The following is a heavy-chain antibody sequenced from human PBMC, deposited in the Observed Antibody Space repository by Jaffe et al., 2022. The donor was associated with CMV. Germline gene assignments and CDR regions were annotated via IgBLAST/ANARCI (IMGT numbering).Heavy chain of an antibody. J-gene: IGHJ6*02. CDR1: GGSFSGYY. Sequence: QVQLQQWGAGLLKPSETLSLTCAVYGGSFSGYYWSWIRQPPGKGLEWIGEINHSGSTNYNPSLKSRVTISVDTSKNQFSLKLSSVTAADTAVYYCARGFAMVRGVIISPPRRDYYGMDVWGQGTTVTVSS. V-gene: IGHV4-34*01. D-gene: IGHD3-10*01. CDR3: ARGFAMVRGVIISPPRRDYYGMDV. CDR2: INHSGST.